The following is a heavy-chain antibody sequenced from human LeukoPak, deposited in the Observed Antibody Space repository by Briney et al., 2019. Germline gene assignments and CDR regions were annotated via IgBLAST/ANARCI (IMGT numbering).Heavy chain of an antibody. CDR2: IYHSGST. Sequence: PSETLSLTCTVSGYSISSGYYWGWIRPPPGKGLEWIRSIYHSGSTYYNPSLKSRVTISVDTSKNQFSLKLSSVTAADTAVYYCASFWSGYYNYYYYYMDVWGKRTTVTVSS. CDR1: GYSISSGYY. V-gene: IGHV4-38-2*02. J-gene: IGHJ6*03. D-gene: IGHD3-3*01. CDR3: ASFWSGYYNYYYYYMDV.